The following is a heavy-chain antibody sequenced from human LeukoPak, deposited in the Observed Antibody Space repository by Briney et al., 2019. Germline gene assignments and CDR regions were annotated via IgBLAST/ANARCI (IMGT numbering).Heavy chain of an antibody. CDR1: GGSFSGYY. Sequence: SETLSLTCAVYGGSFSGYYWSWIRQPPGKGLEWIGEINHSGSTNYNPSLKSRVTISVDTSKNQFSLKLSSVTAADTAVYYCARGIRGWGFDPWGQGTPVTVSS. CDR3: ARGIRGWGFDP. V-gene: IGHV4-34*01. D-gene: IGHD3-10*01. J-gene: IGHJ5*02. CDR2: INHSGST.